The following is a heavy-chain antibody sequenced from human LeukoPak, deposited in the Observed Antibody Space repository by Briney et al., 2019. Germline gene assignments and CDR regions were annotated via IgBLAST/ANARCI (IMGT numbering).Heavy chain of an antibody. CDR1: GGSISSGNYY. V-gene: IGHV4-61*02. CDR3: SRDRPTTYYYYHMDV. CDR2: MSTSGTT. Sequence: SQTLSLTCTGSGGSISSGNYYWSCIRQPAGKGLEWIGRMSTSGTTNYNPSLKSRVTISVDTSNNQFSLKLSSVTAADTAVYYCSRDRPTTYYYYHMDVWGKGTTVTVSS. J-gene: IGHJ6*03. D-gene: IGHD5-12*01.